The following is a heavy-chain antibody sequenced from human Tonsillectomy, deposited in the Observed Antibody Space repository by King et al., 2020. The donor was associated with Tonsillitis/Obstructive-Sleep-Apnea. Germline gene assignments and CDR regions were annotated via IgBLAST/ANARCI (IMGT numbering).Heavy chain of an antibody. CDR2: IDRSGST. CDR1: GGSISSSYW. J-gene: IGHJ4*02. V-gene: IGHV4-4*02. Sequence: QLQESGPGLVKPSGTLSLTCAVSGGSISSSYWWSWVRQPPVKGLEWMGEIDRSGSTNYNPAPKSRGTISVDKSKNQFSLKLSSVTAADTAVYYCARRDYYGSGSSSEFDHRGQGTLVTVSS. D-gene: IGHD3-10*01. CDR3: ARRDYYGSGSSSEFDH.